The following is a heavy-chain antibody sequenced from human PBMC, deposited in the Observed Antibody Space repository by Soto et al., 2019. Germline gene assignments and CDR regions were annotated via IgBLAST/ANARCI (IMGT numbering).Heavy chain of an antibody. Sequence: QVQLVQSGAEVKKPGSSVKVSCKASGGTFSSYAISWVRQAPGQGLEWMGGIIPILGTANYAQKFQGRVTFTGEDPRGTDSVELSSLRSEDTAVYYCARHKGPTYYDFWGVYAKPHALDYWGEGPLVPVPS. CDR3: ARHKGPTYYDFWGVYAKPHALDY. J-gene: IGHJ4*02. CDR2: IIPILGTA. D-gene: IGHD3-3*01. CDR1: GGTFSSYA. V-gene: IGHV1-69*01.